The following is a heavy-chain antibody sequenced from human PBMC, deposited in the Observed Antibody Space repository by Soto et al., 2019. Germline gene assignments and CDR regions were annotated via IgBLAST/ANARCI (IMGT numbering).Heavy chain of an antibody. CDR3: VRLASGAGF. CDR2: INPDGSIT. CDR1: GFTFSTYW. D-gene: IGHD6-19*01. J-gene: IGHJ4*02. Sequence: EVQLVESGGGLVQPGGSLRLSCAASGFTFSTYWMYWVREVPGKGLVCVSRINPDGSITTYADSVKGRFTISRDNAKNTLYMQMSSLRAEDTAVYYCVRLASGAGFWGQGTLVTVSS. V-gene: IGHV3-74*01.